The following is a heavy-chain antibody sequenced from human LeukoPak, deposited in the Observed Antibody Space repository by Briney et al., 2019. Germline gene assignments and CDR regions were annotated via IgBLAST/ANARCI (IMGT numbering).Heavy chain of an antibody. Sequence: PGGSLRLSCAASGFTFSNYWMIWVRQAPGKGLEGVGNIKQDGSEKRYADSVRGRFSISRDNAQTSLYLQMNSLRAEDTAVYYCARASDPWLQLTWGQGTLVTVSS. CDR1: GFTFSNYW. J-gene: IGHJ5*02. CDR2: IKQDGSEK. D-gene: IGHD5-24*01. V-gene: IGHV3-7*05. CDR3: ARASDPWLQLT.